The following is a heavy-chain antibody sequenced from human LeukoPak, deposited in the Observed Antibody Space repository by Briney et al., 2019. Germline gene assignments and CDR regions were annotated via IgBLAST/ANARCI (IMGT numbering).Heavy chain of an antibody. J-gene: IGHJ4*02. CDR3: ASVYSSTSWDY. D-gene: IGHD6-13*01. V-gene: IGHV5-51*01. CDR1: GYSFTTYW. CDR2: IFPADSDT. Sequence: GESLKISCRASGYSFTTYWIGWVRQMPGKGLEWMGVIFPADSDTRYSPSFQGQVTISADKSISTAYLQWSSLKASDTAMYYCASVYSSTSWDYWGQGTLVAVSS.